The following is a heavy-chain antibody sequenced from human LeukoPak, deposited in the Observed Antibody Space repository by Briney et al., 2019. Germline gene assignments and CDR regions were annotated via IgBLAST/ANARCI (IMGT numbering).Heavy chain of an antibody. Sequence: GGSLRLSCAASGFRFSDYWMHWVRQGPGKGPEWLSRTSKDGSDTFYADAAKGRFTASKDNAKNTVYLQVTNVRPEDTAVYFCARGGYSGSYYRFSWGQGTLVTVAS. CDR2: TSKDGSDT. V-gene: IGHV3-74*01. CDR1: GFRFSDYW. D-gene: IGHD6-25*01. CDR3: ARGGYSGSYYRFS. J-gene: IGHJ4*02.